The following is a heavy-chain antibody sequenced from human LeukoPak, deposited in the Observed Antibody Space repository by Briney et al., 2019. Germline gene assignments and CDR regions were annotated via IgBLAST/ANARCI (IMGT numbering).Heavy chain of an antibody. J-gene: IGHJ4*02. CDR3: ARDISYCSGGSCYLTIDY. Sequence: ASVKVSCKASGYTSTSYYMHWVRQAPGQGLEWMGIINPSGGSTSYAQKFQGRVTMTRDTSTSTVYMELSSLRSEDTAVYYCARDISYCSGGSCYLTIDYWGQGTLVTVSS. D-gene: IGHD2-15*01. CDR2: INPSGGST. CDR1: GYTSTSYY. V-gene: IGHV1-46*01.